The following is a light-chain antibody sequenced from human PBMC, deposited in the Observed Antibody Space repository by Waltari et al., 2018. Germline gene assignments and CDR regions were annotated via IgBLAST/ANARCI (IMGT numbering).Light chain of an antibody. CDR2: DVN. V-gene: IGLV2-14*03. J-gene: IGLJ3*02. Sequence: HSALAQPASVSGSPGQSISISCTGTSSDVGAYNYVSWYQQHPGKAPRLMIYDVNNRPSGVSNRFSGSKSGNTASLTISGLQAEDEADYYCSSFTTTNSLVFGGGTKLTVL. CDR1: SSDVGAYNY. CDR3: SSFTTTNSLV.